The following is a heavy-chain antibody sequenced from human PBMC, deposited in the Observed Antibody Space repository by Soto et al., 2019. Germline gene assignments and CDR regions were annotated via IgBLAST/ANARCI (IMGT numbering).Heavy chain of an antibody. CDR2: IYYSGST. CDR3: ADSSGNNWFDP. V-gene: IGHV4-39*01. Sequence: SETLSLTCTVSGGSISSSSYYWGWIRQPPGKGLEWIGSIYYSGSTYYNPSLKSRVTISVDTSKNQFSLKLSSVTAADTAVYYCADSSGNNWFDPWGQGTLVTVSS. D-gene: IGHD6-19*01. J-gene: IGHJ5*02. CDR1: GGSISSSSYY.